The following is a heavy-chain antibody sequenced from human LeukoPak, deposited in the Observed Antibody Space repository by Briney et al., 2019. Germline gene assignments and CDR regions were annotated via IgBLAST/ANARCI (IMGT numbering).Heavy chain of an antibody. V-gene: IGHV1-8*01. J-gene: IGHJ6*02. CDR2: MNPNSGNT. CDR1: GYTFTSYD. D-gene: IGHD4-11*01. Sequence: RASVKVSCKASGYTFTSYDINWVRQATGQGLEWMGWMNPNSGNTGYAQKFQGRVTMTRNTSISTAYMELSSLRSEDTAVYYCARTDYSNYYYYYYGMDAWGQGTTVTVSS. CDR3: ARTDYSNYYYYYYGMDA.